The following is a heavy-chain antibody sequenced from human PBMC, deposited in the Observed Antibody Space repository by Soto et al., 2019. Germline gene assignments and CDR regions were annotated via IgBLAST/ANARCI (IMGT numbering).Heavy chain of an antibody. CDR1: GDSIRPYY. V-gene: IGHV4-59*01. CDR2: IYYRGST. Sequence: PSETLSLTCTVAGDSIRPYYWSWIRQPPGKGLEWIGYIYYRGSTNYNPSLKSRVTILADTSKNQFSLNLNSVTTADTAVYYCARDLRFQGHDYADYLGYGMDVWGQGTTVTVSS. CDR3: ARDLRFQGHDYADYLGYGMDV. D-gene: IGHD4-17*01. J-gene: IGHJ6*02.